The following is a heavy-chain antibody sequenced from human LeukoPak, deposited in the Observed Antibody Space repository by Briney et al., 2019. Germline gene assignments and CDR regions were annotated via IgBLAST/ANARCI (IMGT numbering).Heavy chain of an antibody. J-gene: IGHJ6*02. CDR1: GFTFSSYG. V-gene: IGHV3-9*01. D-gene: IGHD3-10*01. Sequence: PGGSLRLSCAASGFTFSSYGMHWVRQAPGKGLEWVSGISWNSGSIGYADSVKGRFTISRDNAKNSLYLQMNSLRAEDTALYYCAKDKGYGSGSYGMDVWGQGTMVTVSS. CDR3: AKDKGYGSGSYGMDV. CDR2: ISWNSGSI.